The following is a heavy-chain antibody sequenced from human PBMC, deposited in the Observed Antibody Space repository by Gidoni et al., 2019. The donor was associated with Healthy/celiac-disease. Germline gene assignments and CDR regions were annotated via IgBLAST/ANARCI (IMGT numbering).Heavy chain of an antibody. J-gene: IGHJ4*02. CDR2: IYTSGST. Sequence: QVQLQESGPGLVKPSETLSLTCTVSGGSISSYYWSWIRQPAGKGLEWIGRIYTSGSTNYNPSLKSRVTMSVDTSKNQFSLKLSSVTAADTAVYYCARGHKSDDFWSGYNTYYFDYWGQGTLVTVSS. CDR3: ARGHKSDDFWSGYNTYYFDY. V-gene: IGHV4-4*07. D-gene: IGHD3-3*01. CDR1: GGSISSYY.